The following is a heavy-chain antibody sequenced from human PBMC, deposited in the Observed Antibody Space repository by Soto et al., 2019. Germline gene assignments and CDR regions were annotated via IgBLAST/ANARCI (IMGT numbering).Heavy chain of an antibody. CDR1: GFTFSSYG. Sequence: GGSLRLSCAASGFTFSSYGMHWVRQAPGKGLEWVAVIWYDGSNKYYADSVKGRFTISRDNSKNTLYLQMNSLRAEDTAVYYCARGIKYYYGSELYGMDVWGQGTTVTVSS. V-gene: IGHV3-33*01. CDR2: IWYDGSNK. J-gene: IGHJ6*02. CDR3: ARGIKYYYGSELYGMDV. D-gene: IGHD3-10*01.